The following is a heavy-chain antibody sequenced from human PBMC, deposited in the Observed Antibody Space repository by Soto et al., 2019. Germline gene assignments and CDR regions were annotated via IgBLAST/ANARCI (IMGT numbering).Heavy chain of an antibody. J-gene: IGHJ4*02. V-gene: IGHV1-18*01. CDR2: ISAHNGNT. CDR3: ARGRYGDY. Sequence: QVHLVQSGAEVKKPGASVKVSCKASGYTFTSYGITWVRQAPGQGLEWMGWISAHNGNTDYAQKLQGRVIVTRDTTTSTAYMEMRSLRSDDTAVYYCARGRYGDYWGQGALVTVSS. CDR1: GYTFTSYG. D-gene: IGHD1-1*01.